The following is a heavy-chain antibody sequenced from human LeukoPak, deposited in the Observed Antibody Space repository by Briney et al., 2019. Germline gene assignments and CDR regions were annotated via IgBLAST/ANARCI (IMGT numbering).Heavy chain of an antibody. CDR2: IKQDGSAK. CDR1: GLTFSDYW. Sequence: GGSLRLSCTASGLTFSDYWMTCVRQAPGKGLEWVANIKQDGSAKYYVDSVKGRFTISRDNAKNSLYLQMDSLRVEDTATYYCARWRGSTSERSDYWGQGTLVTVSS. V-gene: IGHV3-7*01. J-gene: IGHJ4*02. CDR3: ARWRGSTSERSDY. D-gene: IGHD2-2*01.